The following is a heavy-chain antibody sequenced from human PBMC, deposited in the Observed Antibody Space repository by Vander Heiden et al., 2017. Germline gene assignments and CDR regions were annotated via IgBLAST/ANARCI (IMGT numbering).Heavy chain of an antibody. Sequence: QVQLQQWGAGLLKPSETRCLTCAVYGGPFRDYLWPWTWIRQPPGGVLEWIGDSNHGGTTNYNPSLKSRVAISVDTSKQQFSLRLISVTAADTAVYYCAREGEAVGSWARRYKYFDPWGQGTLVTVSS. CDR2: SNHGGTT. V-gene: IGHV4-34*01. J-gene: IGHJ5*02. CDR3: AREGEAVGSWARRYKYFDP. D-gene: IGHD6-13*01. CDR1: GGPFRDYL.